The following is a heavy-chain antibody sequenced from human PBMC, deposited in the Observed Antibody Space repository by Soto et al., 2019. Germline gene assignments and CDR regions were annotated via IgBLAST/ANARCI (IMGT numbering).Heavy chain of an antibody. V-gene: IGHV1-69*06. J-gene: IGHJ6*02. CDR2: IIPIFGTA. D-gene: IGHD5-18*01. CDR3: ARGSVVDTAIHGMDV. CDR1: GGTFSSYA. Sequence: SVKVSCKASGGTFSSYAISWVRQAPGQGLEWMGGIIPIFGTANYAQKFQGRVTITADKSTSTAYMELRSLRSEDTAVFYCARGSVVDTAIHGMDVWGQGTTVTASS.